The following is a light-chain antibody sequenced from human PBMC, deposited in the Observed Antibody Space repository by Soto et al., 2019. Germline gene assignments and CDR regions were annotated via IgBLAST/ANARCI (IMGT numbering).Light chain of an antibody. CDR3: QDYNSYSEG. Sequence: DISSRRASQSISSWLAWYQQKPGKAPKLLIYKASTLKSGVPSRFSVCGSETEFALAIRTLHPDDIATYYCQDYNSYSEGFGEGTKVDIK. J-gene: IGKJ1*01. CDR1: QSISSW. V-gene: IGKV1-5*03. CDR2: KAS.